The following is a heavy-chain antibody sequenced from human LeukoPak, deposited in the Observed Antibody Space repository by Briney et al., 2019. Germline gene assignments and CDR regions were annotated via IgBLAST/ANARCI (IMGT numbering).Heavy chain of an antibody. V-gene: IGHV3-43D*03. Sequence: GGSLRLSCAVSGFSFDDYALHWVRQVPGRGLEWVAFSSWIEGHTDYLDSVKGRFTISRDNSKNSLSLQMNSLRAEDSALYCCVRSRAASLGYFDFWGQGTLVTVSS. CDR3: VRSRAASLGYFDF. CDR1: GFSFDDYA. CDR2: SSWIEGHT. D-gene: IGHD1-26*01. J-gene: IGHJ4*02.